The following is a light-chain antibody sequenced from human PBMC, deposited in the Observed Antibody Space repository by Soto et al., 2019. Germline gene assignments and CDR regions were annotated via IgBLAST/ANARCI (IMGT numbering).Light chain of an antibody. Sequence: EMVLTQSPGTLSLSPGERATLSCRASQSVSSSYLAWYQQKPVQAPRLLIYGASSRATGIPHRFSGSGSATDFPLTISTLETEDFAVYYCHQYDSSPLTFGGETKVEIK. CDR3: HQYDSSPLT. J-gene: IGKJ4*01. V-gene: IGKV3-20*01. CDR1: QSVSSSY. CDR2: GAS.